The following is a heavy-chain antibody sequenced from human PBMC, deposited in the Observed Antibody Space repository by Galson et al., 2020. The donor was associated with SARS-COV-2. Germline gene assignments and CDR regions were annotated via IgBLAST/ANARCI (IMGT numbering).Heavy chain of an antibody. CDR1: GGSISSYY. CDR2: IYYSGST. V-gene: IGHV4-59*13. CDR3: ARAGSGPYYFDY. D-gene: IGHD2-15*01. Sequence: SETLSLTCTVSGGSISSYYWSWIRQPPGKGLEWIGYIYYSGSTNYNPSLKSRVTISVDTSKNQFSLKLSSVTAADTAVYYCARAGSGPYYFDYWGQGTLVTVSS. J-gene: IGHJ4*02.